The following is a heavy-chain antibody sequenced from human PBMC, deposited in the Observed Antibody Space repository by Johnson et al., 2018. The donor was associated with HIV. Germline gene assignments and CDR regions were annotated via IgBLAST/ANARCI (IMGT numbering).Heavy chain of an antibody. D-gene: IGHD3-16*01. Sequence: EVQLVESGGGVVQPGGSLRLSCAASGFTVSSNYMSWVRRAPGTGLEWVSVISSGGSAYSADSVTGRFTISRDNSKNTLYLQMNSLRAEDTAVYYCARVTPQRGDNDVFDSWGQGTRVTVSS. V-gene: IGHV3-66*01. CDR3: ARVTPQRGDNDVFDS. CDR1: GFTVSSNY. J-gene: IGHJ3*02. CDR2: ISSGGSA.